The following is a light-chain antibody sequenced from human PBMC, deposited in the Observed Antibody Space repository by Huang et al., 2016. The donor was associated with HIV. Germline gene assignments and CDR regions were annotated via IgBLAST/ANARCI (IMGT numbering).Light chain of an antibody. V-gene: IGKV1-39*01. J-gene: IGKJ3*01. Sequence: DIHMTQSPSSLSASVGDRVTITCRASQTISNFLYWYQQKSGQAPKLLIYAASTLQSGGPSRCSGGGSGADFTLTITSRQPDDIAVYYCQQSYSPLRVTFGPGTKVDI. CDR1: QTISNF. CDR3: QQSYSPLRVT. CDR2: AAS.